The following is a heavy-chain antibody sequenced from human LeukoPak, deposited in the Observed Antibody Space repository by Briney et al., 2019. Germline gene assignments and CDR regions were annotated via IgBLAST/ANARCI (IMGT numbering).Heavy chain of an antibody. CDR3: ARVSSDGDYAEVVDV. D-gene: IGHD4-17*01. Sequence: PGGSLRLSCAASGFTFSDYYMSWIRQAPGRGLEWVSYISSSSSYTNYAESVKGRFTISRDNAKNSLYLQMNSLRAEDTAVYYCARVSSDGDYAEVVDVWGQGTTVTVSS. CDR1: GFTFSDYY. J-gene: IGHJ6*02. CDR2: ISSSSSYT. V-gene: IGHV3-11*06.